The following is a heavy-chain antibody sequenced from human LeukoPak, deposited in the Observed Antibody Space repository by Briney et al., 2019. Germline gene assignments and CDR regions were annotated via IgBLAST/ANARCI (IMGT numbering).Heavy chain of an antibody. CDR3: ARDLYGSGSLDY. CDR2: INPNSGGT. D-gene: IGHD3-10*01. J-gene: IGHJ4*02. V-gene: IGHV1-2*02. Sequence: SVKVSCKASVYTFTGYYMHWVRQAPGQGLAWMGWINPNSGGTNYAKKFQGRVNMTRDTSISTAYMELTRLRSDDTAVYYCARDLYGSGSLDYWGQGTMVTVSS. CDR1: VYTFTGYY.